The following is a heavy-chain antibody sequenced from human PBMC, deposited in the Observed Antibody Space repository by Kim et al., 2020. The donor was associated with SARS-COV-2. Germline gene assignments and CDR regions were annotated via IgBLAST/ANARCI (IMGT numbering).Heavy chain of an antibody. Sequence: GGSLRLSCAASGFNFRSYGMHWVRQAPGTGREWVAFISNDASDKFYADSVQGRFTVSRDNSNNTLYLQLNNLGGKDTAVFYCARGPVDPKDGWYFDLWG. CDR3: ARGPVDPKDGWYFDL. D-gene: IGHD5-12*01. CDR1: GFNFRSYG. J-gene: IGHJ2*01. CDR2: ISNDASDK. V-gene: IGHV3-33*01.